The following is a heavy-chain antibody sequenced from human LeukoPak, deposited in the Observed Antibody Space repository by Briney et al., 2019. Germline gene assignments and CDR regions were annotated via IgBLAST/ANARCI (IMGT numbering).Heavy chain of an antibody. Sequence: PGGSLRLSCAASGFTFSSYGMHWVRQAPGKGLEWVSAISGSGGSTYYADSVKGRFTISRDNSKNTLYLQMNSLRAEDTAVYYCAKDRWELRIFDYWGQGTLVTVSS. J-gene: IGHJ4*02. CDR3: AKDRWELRIFDY. CDR1: GFTFSSYG. V-gene: IGHV3-23*01. CDR2: ISGSGGST. D-gene: IGHD1-26*01.